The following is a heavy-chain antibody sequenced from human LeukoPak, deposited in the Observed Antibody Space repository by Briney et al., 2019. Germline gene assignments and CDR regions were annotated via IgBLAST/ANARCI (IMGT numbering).Heavy chain of an antibody. CDR1: GFTFSSYS. V-gene: IGHV3-21*01. CDR2: ISSSSTYK. D-gene: IGHD3-22*01. Sequence: GGSLRLSCAASGFTFSSYSMNWVRQAPGRGLEWVSSISSSSTYKSFADSLKGRFTISRDNAKNSLYLQMNSLRAEDTAVYYCARERYYDSSGYSEEDYWGQGTLVTVSS. CDR3: ARERYYDSSGYSEEDY. J-gene: IGHJ4*02.